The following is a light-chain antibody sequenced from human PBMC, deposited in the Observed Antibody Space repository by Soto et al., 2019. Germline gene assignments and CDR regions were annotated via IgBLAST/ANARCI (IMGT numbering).Light chain of an antibody. Sequence: DIQMTQSPSSLSASVGDRVTITCQASQDISNYLNWYQQKPGKAPKLLIYDASNLETGVPSRFSGCESGTDFTFTITRLQPKNIATYYCQQYDNLPPFTFGPGTKVDIK. CDR3: QQYDNLPPFT. CDR1: QDISNY. J-gene: IGKJ3*01. CDR2: DAS. V-gene: IGKV1-33*01.